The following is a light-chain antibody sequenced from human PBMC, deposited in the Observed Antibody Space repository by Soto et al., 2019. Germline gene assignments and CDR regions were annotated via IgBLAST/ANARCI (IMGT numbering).Light chain of an antibody. CDR1: QSLRTN. J-gene: IGKJ5*01. CDR3: QQRNTWPPIT. Sequence: EIVLTQSPVTLSLSPGERATLSCRASQSLRTNLSCYQVKPGQAPRLLIYDASRRASGVPARFSGSGSGTDFTLTISSLEPEDFALYYCQQRNTWPPITFGQGTRLEIK. CDR2: DAS. V-gene: IGKV3-11*01.